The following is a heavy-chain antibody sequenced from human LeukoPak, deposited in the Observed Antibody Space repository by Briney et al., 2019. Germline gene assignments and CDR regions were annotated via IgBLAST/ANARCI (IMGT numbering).Heavy chain of an antibody. V-gene: IGHV4-39*07. J-gene: IGHJ4*02. Sequence: SSETLSLTCTVSGGSISSSSYYWGWIRQPPGKGLEWIGSIYYSGSTYYNPSLKSRVTISVDTSKNQFSLKLSSVTAADTAVYYCARCTSDTTYYYGSGSYYNDYWGQGTLVTVSS. CDR2: IYYSGST. D-gene: IGHD3-10*01. CDR1: GGSISSSSYY. CDR3: ARCTSDTTYYYGSGSYYNDY.